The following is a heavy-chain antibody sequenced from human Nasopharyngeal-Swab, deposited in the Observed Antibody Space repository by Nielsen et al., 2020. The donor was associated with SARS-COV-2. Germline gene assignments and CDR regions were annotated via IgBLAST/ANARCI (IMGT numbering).Heavy chain of an antibody. CDR3: ARIAVAGQYYFDY. CDR1: GGSVSNDDW. D-gene: IGHD6-19*01. CDR2: IHHSGST. J-gene: IGHJ4*02. Sequence: SETLSLTCPVSGGSVSNDDWWTWVRQPPGKGLEWIGEIHHSGSTNYNPSLKSRVTISVDTSKNQFSLKLSSVTAADTAVYYCARIAVAGQYYFDYWGQGTLVTVSS. V-gene: IGHV4-4*02.